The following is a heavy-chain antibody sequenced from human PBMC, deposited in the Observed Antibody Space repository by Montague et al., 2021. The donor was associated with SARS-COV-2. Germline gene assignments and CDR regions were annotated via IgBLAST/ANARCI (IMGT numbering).Heavy chain of an antibody. V-gene: IGHV4-30-2*01. D-gene: IGHD5-18*01. Sequence: TLSLTCAVSGGSISSGGYSWSWIRQPPGKGLEWIGYMYHSGSTYYKLSLKSRVTISVDRSKNQFSLWLSSVTAADTAVYYCARDPGYTSFTRWYFDLWGPGTLVTVSS. CDR1: GGSISSGGYS. CDR2: MYHSGST. J-gene: IGHJ2*01. CDR3: ARDPGYTSFTRWYFDL.